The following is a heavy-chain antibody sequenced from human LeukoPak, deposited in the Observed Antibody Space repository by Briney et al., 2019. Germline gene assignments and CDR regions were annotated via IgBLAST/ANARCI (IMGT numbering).Heavy chain of an antibody. J-gene: IGHJ6*02. Sequence: SETLSLTCTVSGGSISSYYWSWIRQPPRKGLEGIGYIYYSGSTNYNPSLKSRVTISVDTSKNQFSLKLSSVTAADTAVYYCARHGSSHYGLLMDVWGQGTTVTVSS. D-gene: IGHD1-26*01. CDR2: IYYSGST. CDR1: GGSISSYY. V-gene: IGHV4-59*08. CDR3: ARHGSSHYGLLMDV.